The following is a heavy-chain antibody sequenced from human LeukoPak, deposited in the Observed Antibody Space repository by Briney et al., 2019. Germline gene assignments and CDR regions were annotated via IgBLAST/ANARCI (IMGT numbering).Heavy chain of an antibody. V-gene: IGHV3-48*01. CDR3: ARDHDSSSCPYFDY. CDR2: ISSSSSTI. Sequence: GGSLRLSCAASGFTFSSYSMNWVRQAPGEGLEWVSYISSSSSTIYYADSVKGRFTISRDNAKNSVYLQMNSLRAEDTAVYYCARDHDSSSCPYFDYWGQGTLVTVSS. CDR1: GFTFSSYS. D-gene: IGHD6-13*01. J-gene: IGHJ4*02.